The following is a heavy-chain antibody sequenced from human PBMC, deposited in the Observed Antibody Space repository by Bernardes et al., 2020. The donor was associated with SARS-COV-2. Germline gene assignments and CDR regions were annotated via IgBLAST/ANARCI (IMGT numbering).Heavy chain of an antibody. V-gene: IGHV3-23*01. D-gene: IGHD4-17*01. CDR1: GFTFSSYA. CDR2: ISGSGGST. J-gene: IGHJ3*02. CDR3: AKTSDYGNAFDI. Sequence: GGSLRLSCAASGFTFSSYAMSWVRQAPGKGLEWVSAISGSGGSTYYADSVKGRFTISRDNSKNTLYLQMNSLRAEDTTVYYCAKTSDYGNAFDIWGQGTMVTVSS.